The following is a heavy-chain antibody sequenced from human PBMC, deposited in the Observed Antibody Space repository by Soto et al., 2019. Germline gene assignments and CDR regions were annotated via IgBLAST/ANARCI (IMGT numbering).Heavy chain of an antibody. Sequence: GVSVEAPSEESGETMSVDVMGLVRQAPGKGLEWLGWINAGNGNTKYSQKFQGRVTITADKSTSTAYMELSSLRSEDTAVYYCARDVAALDDWVQGTQVTVSS. CDR3: ARDVAALDD. J-gene: IGHJ4*02. CDR1: GETMSVDV. V-gene: IGHV1-3*01. D-gene: IGHD6-13*01. CDR2: INAGNGNT.